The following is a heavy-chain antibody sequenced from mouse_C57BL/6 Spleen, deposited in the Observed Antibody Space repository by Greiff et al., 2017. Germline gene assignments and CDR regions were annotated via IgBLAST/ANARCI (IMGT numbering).Heavy chain of an antibody. CDR3: ARWGTTVGGNYAMDY. Sequence: VQLQQPGAELVRPGSSVKLSCKASGYTFTSYWMHWVKQRPIQGLEWIGNIDPSDSETHYTQKFKDKATLTVDKSSSTAYMQLSSLTSEDSAVYYCARWGTTVGGNYAMDYWGQGTSVTVSS. CDR2: IDPSDSET. D-gene: IGHD1-1*01. J-gene: IGHJ4*01. CDR1: GYTFTSYW. V-gene: IGHV1-52*01.